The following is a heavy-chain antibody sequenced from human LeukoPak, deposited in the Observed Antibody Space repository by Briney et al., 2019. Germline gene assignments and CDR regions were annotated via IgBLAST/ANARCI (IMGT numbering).Heavy chain of an antibody. CDR2: INTSGGST. CDR3: AIMHPYYDGNGYWVQ. D-gene: IGHD3-22*01. J-gene: IGHJ4*02. Sequence: GESLRLSCAASGFNFSSYAMSWVRQAPGKGLEWVSGINTSGGSTAYADSVKGRFTISRDNPRSTLYMQMNSLRAEDTALYYCAIMHPYYDGNGYWVQWGQGTLVTVSS. V-gene: IGHV3-23*01. CDR1: GFNFSSYA.